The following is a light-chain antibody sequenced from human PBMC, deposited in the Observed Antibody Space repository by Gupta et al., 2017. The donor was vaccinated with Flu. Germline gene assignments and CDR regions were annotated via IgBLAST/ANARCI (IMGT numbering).Light chain of an antibody. CDR2: GAS. CDR3: QQSYSTPRT. V-gene: IGKV1-39*01. Sequence: PSSLSAFVGDRVTITCRASQNISSFVHWYQQKPGTAPRLLIYGASSLQSGVPSRFSGSGSGTDFTLTISSLQPEDFAMYYCQQSYSTPRTFGQGTKLEIK. J-gene: IGKJ2*02. CDR1: QNISSF.